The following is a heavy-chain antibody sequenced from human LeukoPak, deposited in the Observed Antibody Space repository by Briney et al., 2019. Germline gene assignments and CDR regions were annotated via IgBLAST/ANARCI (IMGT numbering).Heavy chain of an antibody. J-gene: IGHJ4*02. D-gene: IGHD2-2*02. CDR2: IYHSGST. V-gene: IGHV4-38-2*02. Sequence: PSETLSLTCTVSGYSISSGYYWGWIRQPPGKGLEWIGSIYHSGSTYYNPSLKSRVTISVDTSKNQFSLKLSSVTAADTAAYYCARGDCSSTSCYTGYWGQGTLVTVSS. CDR3: ARGDCSSTSCYTGY. CDR1: GYSISSGYY.